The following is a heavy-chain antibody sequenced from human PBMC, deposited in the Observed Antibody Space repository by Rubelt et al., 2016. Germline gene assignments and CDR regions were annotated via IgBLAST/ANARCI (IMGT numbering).Heavy chain of an antibody. V-gene: IGHV4-31*11. Sequence: QVQLQESGPGLVKPSGTLSLTCAVSGGSISSGGHYWTWIRQQPGKGLEWLGYFYYSATTSYNPSLQSPIAFSVDTSKNQFSLRLTSVTAADTAVYFCARDLEGGSLRLWGQGTLVSVSS. J-gene: IGHJ4*02. CDR3: ARDLEGGSLRL. D-gene: IGHD6-13*01. CDR2: FYYSATT. CDR1: GGSISSGGHY.